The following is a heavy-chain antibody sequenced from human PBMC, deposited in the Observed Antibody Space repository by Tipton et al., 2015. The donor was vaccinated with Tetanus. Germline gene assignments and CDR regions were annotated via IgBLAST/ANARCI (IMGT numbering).Heavy chain of an antibody. J-gene: IGHJ4*02. CDR3: ASRGYSGRRQIEDY. V-gene: IGHV4-30-2*01. CDR2: IYQTDST. D-gene: IGHD5-12*01. Sequence: TLSLTCTVSGGLITTGGYSWGWIRQPPGQGLEWLGYIYQTDSTYYNPSVRSRLTLSLQRSKNQVSLKLSSVTAADTAVYYCASRGYSGRRQIEDYWGQGTLVTVSS. CDR1: GGLITTGGYS.